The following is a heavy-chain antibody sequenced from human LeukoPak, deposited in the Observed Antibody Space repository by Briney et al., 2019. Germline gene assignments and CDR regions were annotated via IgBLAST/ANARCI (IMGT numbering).Heavy chain of an antibody. CDR2: INDDGGSP. CDR3: AAELVYCGGDCYSIP. Sequence: GGSLRLSCAASGFTFSNYWMHWVRQAPGKGLVWVSRINDDGGSPIYVDSVKGRFTISRDNAKNTLYLQMNSLRVEDTAVYYCAAELVYCGGDCYSIPWGQGTRVTVSA. J-gene: IGHJ4*02. D-gene: IGHD2-21*02. V-gene: IGHV3-74*01. CDR1: GFTFSNYW.